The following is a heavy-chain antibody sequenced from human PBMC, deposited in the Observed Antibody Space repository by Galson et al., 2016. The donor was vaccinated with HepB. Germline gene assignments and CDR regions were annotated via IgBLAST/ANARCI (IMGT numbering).Heavy chain of an antibody. CDR2: IYSGGST. CDR1: GFTVSNNY. V-gene: IGHV3-66*01. D-gene: IGHD2-15*01. J-gene: IGHJ5*02. CDR3: ARNRHCSGGSCYGA. Sequence: SLRLSCAASGFTVSNNYMRWVRQAPGKGLEWVSLIYSGGSTYYADSVKGRFTISRDSSKNTLYLQMNSLRAEDTAVYYCARNRHCSGGSCYGALGQGTLVTVSS.